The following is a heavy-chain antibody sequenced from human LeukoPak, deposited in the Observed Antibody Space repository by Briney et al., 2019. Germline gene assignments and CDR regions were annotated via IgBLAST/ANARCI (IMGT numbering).Heavy chain of an antibody. V-gene: IGHV4-34*01. CDR3: ARARHGYNTIYFDY. J-gene: IGHJ4*02. D-gene: IGHD5-24*01. CDR2: INHSGST. Sequence: PSETLSLTCAVYGGSFSGYYWSWIRQPPGKGLEWIGEINHSGSTNYNPSLKSRVTIPVDTSKNQFSLKLSSVTAADTAVYYCARARHGYNTIYFDYWGQGTLVTVSS. CDR1: GGSFSGYY.